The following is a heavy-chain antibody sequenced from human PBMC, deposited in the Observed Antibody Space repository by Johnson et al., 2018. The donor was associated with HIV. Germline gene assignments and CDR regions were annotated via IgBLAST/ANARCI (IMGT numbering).Heavy chain of an antibody. CDR2: ISVSGGST. CDR1: GFTFSSYA. Sequence: VQLVESGGGLVQPGGSLRLSCAASGFTFSSYAMIWVRQAPGKGLEWVSGISVSGGSTYYADSVKGRFTISRDNSKNTLYLQMNSLRVEDTAVYYCARDVLSDLSLQGAFDVWGQGTVVTVST. V-gene: IGHV3-23*04. J-gene: IGHJ3*01. CDR3: ARDVLSDLSLQGAFDV. D-gene: IGHD3-16*02.